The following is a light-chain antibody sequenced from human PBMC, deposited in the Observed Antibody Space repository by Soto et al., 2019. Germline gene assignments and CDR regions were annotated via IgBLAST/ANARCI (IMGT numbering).Light chain of an antibody. CDR1: SSDVGTYTL. CDR2: EVN. V-gene: IGLV2-23*02. CDR3: SSYAGAITFYV. J-gene: IGLJ1*01. Sequence: QSALTQPASVSGSPGQSITISCTGTSSDVGTYTLVSWYQQHPGKAPKLVIYEVNKRPAGVSKRFSGSKSGDTASLTISGLQAEDEADYYCSSYAGAITFYVFGTGTKLTAL.